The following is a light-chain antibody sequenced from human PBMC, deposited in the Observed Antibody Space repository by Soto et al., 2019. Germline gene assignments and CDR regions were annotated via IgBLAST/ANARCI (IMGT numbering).Light chain of an antibody. J-gene: IGKJ1*01. CDR1: QGIGSD. V-gene: IGKV1-17*01. CDR3: LQQHGYPRT. CDR2: AAS. Sequence: DIQMTQSPSSLSASVGDRVTITCRASQGIGSDLGWYQQKPGKAPKCLISAASSLQSGVPSRFSGSGSVTECTLTISSLQPEDFATYYCLQQHGYPRTFGQGTKVEIK.